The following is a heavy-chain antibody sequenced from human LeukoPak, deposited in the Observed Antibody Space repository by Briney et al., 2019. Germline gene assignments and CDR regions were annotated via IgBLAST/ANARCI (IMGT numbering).Heavy chain of an antibody. J-gene: IGHJ4*02. Sequence: GGSLRLSCAASGFIFTDYGMNWVRQAPGKGLEWVAMIKYDGIDTQYLDSVKGRFTISRDNAKNSLYLEMNSLRAEDTAVYYCAREPRPRIAVAGTVLGYWGQGTLVTVSS. CDR2: IKYDGIDT. V-gene: IGHV3-7*01. CDR1: GFIFTDYG. CDR3: AREPRPRIAVAGTVLGY. D-gene: IGHD6-19*01.